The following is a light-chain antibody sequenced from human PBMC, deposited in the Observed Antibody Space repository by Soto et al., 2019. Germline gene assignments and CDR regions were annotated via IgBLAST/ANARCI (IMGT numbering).Light chain of an antibody. CDR1: ESISNW. V-gene: IGKV1-5*01. Sequence: DIQMTQSPSILSASVGDRVAITCRASESISNWLAWYQQKPGKAPKVLLYDASRFQRGVPERFRGSGSGTEFTLTFNSLRADDIATYYCQQYKSYSYTFGPGTNLEI. CDR2: DAS. J-gene: IGKJ2*01. CDR3: QQYKSYSYT.